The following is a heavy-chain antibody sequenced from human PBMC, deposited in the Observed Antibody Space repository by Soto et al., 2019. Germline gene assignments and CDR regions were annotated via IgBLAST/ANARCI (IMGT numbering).Heavy chain of an antibody. J-gene: IGHJ3*02. CDR2: ISYDGSNK. Sequence: GGSLRLSFAASGFTFSSYAMHWVRQAPGKGLEWVAVISYDGSNKYYADSVKGRFTISRDNSKNTLYLQMNSLRAEDTAVYYCARPSGWSFIDAFDIWGQGTMVTVSS. D-gene: IGHD6-19*01. CDR3: ARPSGWSFIDAFDI. CDR1: GFTFSSYA. V-gene: IGHV3-30-3*01.